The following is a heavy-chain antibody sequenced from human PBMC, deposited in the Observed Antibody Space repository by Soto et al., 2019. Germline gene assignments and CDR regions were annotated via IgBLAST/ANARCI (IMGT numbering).Heavy chain of an antibody. V-gene: IGHV3-7*05. D-gene: IGHD2-2*01. CDR1: GFTFSSYW. CDR2: IKQVGSEK. CDR3: ARDWASYCSITSCYPQAYYYYGMDV. Sequence: EVQLVESGGGLVQPGGSLRLSCAASGFTFSSYWMSWVRQAPGKGLEWVANIKQVGSEKYYVDSVKGRFTISRDNAKNSKELQTNSQRDEETAEYYCARDWASYCSITSCYPQAYYYYGMDVWSQGTTVTVSS. J-gene: IGHJ6*02.